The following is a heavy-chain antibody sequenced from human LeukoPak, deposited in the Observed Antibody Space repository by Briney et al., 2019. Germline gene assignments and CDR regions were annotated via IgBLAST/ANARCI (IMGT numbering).Heavy chain of an antibody. J-gene: IGHJ4*02. CDR1: GGPLSSYY. V-gene: IGHV4-59*01. D-gene: IGHD4-17*01. CDR3: ARSHDYGDSTFDY. CDR2: IYYSGST. Sequence: PSETLALTWTVSGGPLSSYYWSWIRQPPGKGLEWIGYIYYSGSTTYTPPLKSRVTISVDTSTNQFSLKLSSVTAADTAVYYCARSHDYGDSTFDYWGQGTLVTVSS.